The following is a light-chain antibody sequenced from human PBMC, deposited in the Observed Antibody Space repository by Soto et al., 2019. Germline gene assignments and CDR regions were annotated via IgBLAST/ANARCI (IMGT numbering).Light chain of an antibody. CDR3: QHYNSYSEA. V-gene: IGKV1-5*03. J-gene: IGKJ1*01. CDR2: KAS. Sequence: IPMTQSPSTLSGSVGDRVTITCRASQTISSWLAWYQQKPGKAPKLLIYKASTLKSGVPSRFSGSGSGTEFTLTISSLQPDDFATYYCQHYNSYSEAFGQGTRWIS. CDR1: QTISSW.